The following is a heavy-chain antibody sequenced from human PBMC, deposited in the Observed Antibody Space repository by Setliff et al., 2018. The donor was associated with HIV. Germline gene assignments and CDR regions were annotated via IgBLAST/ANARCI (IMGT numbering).Heavy chain of an antibody. CDR3: ARGRYSSGWYKDAFDI. V-gene: IGHV4-61*02. J-gene: IGHJ3*02. CDR1: GGSISSGSYY. Sequence: SETLSLTCTVSGGSISSGSYYWSWIRQPAGKGLEWIGRIYTGGNTNYNPSLKSRVTISADTSKKQFSLKLNSVTAADTAVYYCARGRYSSGWYKDAFDIWGQGTMVTVSS. D-gene: IGHD6-19*01. CDR2: IYTGGNT.